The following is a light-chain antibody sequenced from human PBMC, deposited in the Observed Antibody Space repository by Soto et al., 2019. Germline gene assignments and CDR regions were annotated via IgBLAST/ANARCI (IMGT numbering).Light chain of an antibody. V-gene: IGKV1-5*03. Sequence: DIPLTQSPSTLSASLGVRVTITFRASQSISSWLAWYQQKPGKAPKLLIYKASSLESGVPSRFSGSGSGTEFTLTISSLQPDDFATYYCQQYNSYWTFGQGTKVDI. CDR1: QSISSW. CDR3: QQYNSYWT. J-gene: IGKJ1*01. CDR2: KAS.